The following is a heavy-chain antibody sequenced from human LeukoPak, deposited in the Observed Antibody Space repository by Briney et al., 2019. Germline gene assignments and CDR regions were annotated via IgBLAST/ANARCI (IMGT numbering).Heavy chain of an antibody. J-gene: IGHJ4*02. CDR1: GYTFTGYY. Sequence: ASVKVSCKASGYTFTGYYMHWVRQAPGQGLEWMGWINPNSDGTNYAQKLQGRVTMTRDTSISTAYMELSRLRSDDTAVYYCARGAVAGTSFDYWGQGTLVTVSS. CDR3: ARGAVAGTSFDY. D-gene: IGHD6-19*01. V-gene: IGHV1-2*02. CDR2: INPNSDGT.